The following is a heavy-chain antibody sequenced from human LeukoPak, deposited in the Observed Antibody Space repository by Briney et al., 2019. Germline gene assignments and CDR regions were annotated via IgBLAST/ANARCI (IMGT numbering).Heavy chain of an antibody. J-gene: IGHJ4*02. CDR3: ARPRGGIYSYFDY. CDR2: INHSGST. CDR1: GGSFSGYY. Sequence: SETLSLTCAVYGGSFSGYYWSWIRQPPGKGLEWIGEINHSGSTNYNPSLKSRVTMSVDTSKNQFSLKLTSVTAADTAVYYCARPRGGIYSYFDYWGQGILVTVSS. D-gene: IGHD3-10*01. V-gene: IGHV4-34*01.